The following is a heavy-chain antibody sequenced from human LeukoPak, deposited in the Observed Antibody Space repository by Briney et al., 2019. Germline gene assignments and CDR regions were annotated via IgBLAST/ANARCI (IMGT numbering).Heavy chain of an antibody. D-gene: IGHD5-18*01. CDR3: ARDKTRGIGYSYSKSGNYFDY. J-gene: IGHJ4*02. Sequence: PGGSLRLSCAASGFTLSAYAMSWFRQAPGKGLEWVANIHDDGHVRSYEDSVKGRFTISRDDARSSVYLQLRSLRAEDTAVYSCARDKTRGIGYSYSKSGNYFDYWGQGTLVTVSS. CDR1: GFTLSAYA. V-gene: IGHV3-7*01. CDR2: IHDDGHVR.